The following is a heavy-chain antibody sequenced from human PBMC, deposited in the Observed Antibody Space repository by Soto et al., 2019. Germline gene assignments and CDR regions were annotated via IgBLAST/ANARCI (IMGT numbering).Heavy chain of an antibody. D-gene: IGHD4-17*01. CDR2: IIPILGIA. CDR1: GGTFSSYT. CDR3: AYDYGGNLFDY. Sequence: QVQLVQSGAEVKKPGSSVKVSCKASGGTFSSYTISWVRQAPGQGLEWMGRIIPILGIANYAQKFQGRVTITADKSTSTAYMELSSLRSEDTAVYYRAYDYGGNLFDYWGQGTLVTVSS. J-gene: IGHJ4*02. V-gene: IGHV1-69*02.